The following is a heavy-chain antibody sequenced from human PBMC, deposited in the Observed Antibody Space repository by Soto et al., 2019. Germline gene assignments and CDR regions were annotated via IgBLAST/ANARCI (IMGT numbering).Heavy chain of an antibody. Sequence: QITLKESGPTLVKPTQTLTLTCTFSGLSLSTTGVGVGWIRQPPGKALEWLALIYWDDDKRYSPSLKSRRTITKDTSKNSVVLTMTNMDPVDTATYYCVQSRCGGDCLQSDSSHSYYGLDVWGQGTTVTVSS. J-gene: IGHJ6*02. CDR1: GLSLSTTGVG. CDR3: VQSRCGGDCLQSDSSHSYYGLDV. V-gene: IGHV2-5*02. D-gene: IGHD2-21*02. CDR2: IYWDDDK.